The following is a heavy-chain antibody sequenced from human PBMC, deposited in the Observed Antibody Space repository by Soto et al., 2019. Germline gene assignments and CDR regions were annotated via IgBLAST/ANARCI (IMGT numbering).Heavy chain of an antibody. CDR1: GYTFTSYD. J-gene: IGHJ6*02. D-gene: IGHD1-26*01. V-gene: IGHV1-8*01. Sequence: PSVKVSCKASGYTFTSYDINGVRQATGQGLEWMGWMNPNSGNTGYAQKFQGRVTMTRNTSISTAYMELSSLRSEDTAVYYCASGELRRYYYYYYGMDVWGQGTTVSVS. CDR3: ASGELRRYYYYYYGMDV. CDR2: MNPNSGNT.